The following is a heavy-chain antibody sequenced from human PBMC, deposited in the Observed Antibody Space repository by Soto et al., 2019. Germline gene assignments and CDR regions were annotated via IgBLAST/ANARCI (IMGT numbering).Heavy chain of an antibody. Sequence: EVQLLESGGGLVQPGGSLRLSCAASGFTFSSYAMSWVRQAPGKGLEWVSAISGSGGSTYYADSVKGRFTISRDNSKNTLYLQMNSLRAEDTAVYYCAKAPGSYCSSTSCYTAVYFDYWGQGTLVTVSS. V-gene: IGHV3-23*01. J-gene: IGHJ4*02. CDR3: AKAPGSYCSSTSCYTAVYFDY. CDR1: GFTFSSYA. CDR2: ISGSGGST. D-gene: IGHD2-2*02.